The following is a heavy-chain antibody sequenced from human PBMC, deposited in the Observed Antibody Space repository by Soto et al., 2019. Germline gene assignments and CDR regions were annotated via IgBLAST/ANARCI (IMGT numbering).Heavy chain of an antibody. V-gene: IGHV1-69*13. D-gene: IGHD2-2*01. Sequence: SVKVSCKASGGTFSSYAISWVRQAPRQGLEWMGGIIPIFGTANYAQKFQGRVTITADESTSTAYMELSSLRSEDTAVYYCARGAIVVVPAAIGDYYGMDVWGQGTTVTVSS. CDR1: GGTFSSYA. CDR2: IIPIFGTA. CDR3: ARGAIVVVPAAIGDYYGMDV. J-gene: IGHJ6*02.